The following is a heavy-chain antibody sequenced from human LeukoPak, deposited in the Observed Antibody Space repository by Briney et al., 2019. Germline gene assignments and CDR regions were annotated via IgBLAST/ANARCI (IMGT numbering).Heavy chain of an antibody. Sequence: ASVKVSCKASGYTFTGYYMHWVRQAPGQGLEWMGWINPNSGGTNYAQKFQGRVTMTRDTSISTAYMELSRLRSDDTAVYYCAREGRASRGEKYCFDYWGQGTLVTVSS. CDR2: INPNSGGT. J-gene: IGHJ4*02. V-gene: IGHV1-2*02. D-gene: IGHD3-16*01. CDR3: AREGRASRGEKYCFDY. CDR1: GYTFTGYY.